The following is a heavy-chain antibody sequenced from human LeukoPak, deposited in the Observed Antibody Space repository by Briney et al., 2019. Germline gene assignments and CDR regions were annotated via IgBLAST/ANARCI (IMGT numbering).Heavy chain of an antibody. CDR2: IYSSGSA. D-gene: IGHD3-3*01. CDR3: ARYYDFWSGYYMGGGANWFDP. Sequence: SETLSLTCTVSGGSISSGSYYWSWIRQPAGKGLEWIGRIYSSGSANYNPSLKSRVTISVDRSKNQFSLKLSSVTAADTAVYYCARYYDFWSGYYMGGGANWFDPWGQGTLVTVSS. CDR1: GGSISSGSYY. V-gene: IGHV4-61*02. J-gene: IGHJ5*02.